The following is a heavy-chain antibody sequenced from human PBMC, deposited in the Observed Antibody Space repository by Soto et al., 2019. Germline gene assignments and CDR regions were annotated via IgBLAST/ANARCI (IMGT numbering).Heavy chain of an antibody. V-gene: IGHV1-8*01. J-gene: IGHJ5*02. Sequence: GASVKVSCKASGYTFTSYDINWVRQATGQGLEWMGWMNPNSGNTGYAQKFQGRVTMTRNTSISTAYMELSSLRSEDTAVYYCARESGLQGWFAPWGQGTLVTVSS. D-gene: IGHD4-4*01. CDR2: MNPNSGNT. CDR3: ARESGLQGWFAP. CDR1: GYTFTSYD.